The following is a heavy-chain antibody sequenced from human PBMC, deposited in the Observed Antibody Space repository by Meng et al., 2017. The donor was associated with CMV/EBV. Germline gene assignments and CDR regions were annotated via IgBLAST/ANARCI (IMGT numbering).Heavy chain of an antibody. CDR1: GFTFSSDS. CDR3: ARDFSGYDFNY. V-gene: IGHV3-48*04. J-gene: IGHJ4*02. CDR2: ISSSSSTI. D-gene: IGHD5-12*01. Sequence: GGSLRLSCAASGFTFSSDSMNWVRQAPGKGLEWVSYISSSSSTIYYADSVKGRFAISRDNAKNSLCLQMNSLRAEDTAVYYCARDFSGYDFNYWGQGTLVTVSS.